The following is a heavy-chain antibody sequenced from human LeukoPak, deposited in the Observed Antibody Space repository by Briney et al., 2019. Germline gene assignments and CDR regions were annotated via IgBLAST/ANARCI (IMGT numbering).Heavy chain of an antibody. CDR2: VRGSGVNT. V-gene: IGHV3-23*01. Sequence: GGSLRLSCAASGFTFSNYAITWVRQAPGKGLEWVSVVRGSGVNTYYADSVKGRFTISRDNSKNTLYLQMNSLRAEDTAVYYCAKLYDSSAYYYMDVWGKGTTVTVSS. D-gene: IGHD3-22*01. CDR3: AKLYDSSAYYYMDV. CDR1: GFTFSNYA. J-gene: IGHJ6*03.